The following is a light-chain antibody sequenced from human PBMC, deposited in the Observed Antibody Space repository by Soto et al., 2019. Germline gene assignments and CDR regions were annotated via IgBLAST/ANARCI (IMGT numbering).Light chain of an antibody. J-gene: IGKJ4*01. CDR3: LQYDYLPLA. V-gene: IGKV1-33*01. Sequence: DIRMTQSPSSLSASVGDRVTITCQASQDISKYLNWYQQKPGRAPKLLIYDASNLEPGVPSRFSGSGSGTHFPFSISGLQTEDFATYYCLQYDYLPLAFGGGTKVDMK. CDR2: DAS. CDR1: QDISKY.